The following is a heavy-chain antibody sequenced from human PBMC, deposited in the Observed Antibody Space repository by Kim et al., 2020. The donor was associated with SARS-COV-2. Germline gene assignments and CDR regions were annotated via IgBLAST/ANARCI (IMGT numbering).Heavy chain of an antibody. CDR3: ARGAAMASPGYYYYGMDV. V-gene: IGHV4-34*01. Sequence: KSRVTISVDTSKNQFSMKLSSVTAADTAVYYCARGAAMASPGYYYYGMDVWGQGTTVTVSS. J-gene: IGHJ6*02. D-gene: IGHD5-18*01.